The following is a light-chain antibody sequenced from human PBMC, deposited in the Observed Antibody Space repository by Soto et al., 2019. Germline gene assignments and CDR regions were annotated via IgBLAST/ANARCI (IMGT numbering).Light chain of an antibody. CDR1: SSDVGGYNY. V-gene: IGLV2-14*01. Sequence: QSALTQPASVSGFPGQSITISCTGTSSDVGGYNYVSWYEQHPGKAPKLMIYEVSNRPSGVSNRFSGSKSGNTASLTISGLQAEDEADYYCSSYTSSSTLDVVGTGTKVTVL. J-gene: IGLJ1*01. CDR2: EVS. CDR3: SSYTSSSTLDV.